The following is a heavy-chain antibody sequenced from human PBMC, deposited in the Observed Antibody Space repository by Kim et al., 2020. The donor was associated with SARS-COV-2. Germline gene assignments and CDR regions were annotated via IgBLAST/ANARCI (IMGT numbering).Heavy chain of an antibody. V-gene: IGHV4-39*01. Sequence: SETLSLTCTVSGGSISSCSYYWGWIRQPPGMGLEWIVSIYYSGSTYSNPFLKSRVTTSVDTSKNQFSLKLSPVTAAATAVYYCAGHGGGSSVLVVYAAYFDYWGQGTLVTVSS. D-gene: IGHD2-8*02. CDR2: IYYSGST. CDR3: AGHGGGSSVLVVYAAYFDY. CDR1: GGSISSCSYY. J-gene: IGHJ4*02.